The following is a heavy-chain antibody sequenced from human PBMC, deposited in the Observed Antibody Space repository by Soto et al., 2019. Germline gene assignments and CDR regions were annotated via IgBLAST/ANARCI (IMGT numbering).Heavy chain of an antibody. D-gene: IGHD6-19*01. CDR2: ISYDGSNK. V-gene: IGHV3-30-3*01. Sequence: QVQLVGSGEGVAKPGRSRRLACSASGSTFISYVLNWVRQLPGKGLAWGAVISYDGSNKDYADSVKGRFTISRDNPKNSLYLQMNSLRAEDTAVYYCARDPYSSGPVSFDYWGQGTLVTVSS. J-gene: IGHJ4*02. CDR1: GSTFISYV. CDR3: ARDPYSSGPVSFDY.